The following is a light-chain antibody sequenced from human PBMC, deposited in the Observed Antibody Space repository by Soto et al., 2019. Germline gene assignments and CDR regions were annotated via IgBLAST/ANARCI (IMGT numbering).Light chain of an antibody. Sequence: QSVLTQPPSASGTPGQRVTISCSGSSSNIGSNTVNWYQQLPGTAPKLLIYSNNQRPSGVPDRFSGSKSGTSASLAISGLQSEDEADYYSAAWDDSLTGYVFGTVTKVTVL. CDR3: AAWDDSLTGYV. CDR2: SNN. V-gene: IGLV1-44*01. J-gene: IGLJ1*01. CDR1: SSNIGSNT.